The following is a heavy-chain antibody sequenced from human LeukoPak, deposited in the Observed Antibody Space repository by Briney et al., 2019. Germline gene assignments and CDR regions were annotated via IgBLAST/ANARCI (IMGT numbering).Heavy chain of an antibody. CDR3: AKEPGRSGYYYDSSGYYHDY. Sequence: GGSLRLSCAASGFTFSSYGMSWVRQAPGKGLEWVSAISGSGGSTYYADSVKGRFTISRDNSKNTLYLQMNSLRAEDTAVYYCAKEPGRSGYYYDSSGYYHDYWGQGTLVTVSS. J-gene: IGHJ4*02. CDR2: ISGSGGST. CDR1: GFTFSSYG. D-gene: IGHD3-22*01. V-gene: IGHV3-23*01.